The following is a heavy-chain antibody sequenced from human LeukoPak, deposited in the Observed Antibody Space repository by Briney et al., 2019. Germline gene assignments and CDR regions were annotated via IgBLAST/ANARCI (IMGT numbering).Heavy chain of an antibody. CDR2: ISGSGGST. J-gene: IGHJ4*02. CDR1: GFTVSSNE. Sequence: GGSLRLSCAASGFTVSSNEMRWVRQAPGKGLEWVSAISGSGGSTYYADSVKGRFTISRDNSKNTLYLQMNSLRAEDTAVYYCAKAAAKIVVVPAANDYWGQGTWPPSPQ. CDR3: AKAAAKIVVVPAANDY. D-gene: IGHD2-2*01. V-gene: IGHV3-23*01.